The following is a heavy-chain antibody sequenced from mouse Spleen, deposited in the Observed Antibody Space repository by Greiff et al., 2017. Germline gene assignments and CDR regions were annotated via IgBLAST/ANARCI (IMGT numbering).Heavy chain of an antibody. D-gene: IGHD3-2*02. CDR2: ISDGGSYT. V-gene: IGHV5-4*01. J-gene: IGHJ3*01. Sequence: EVQGVESGGGLVKPGGSLKLSCAASGFTFSSYAMSWVRQTPEKRLEWVATISDGGSYTYYPDNVKGRFTISRDNAKNNLYLQMSHLKSEDTAMYYCARGGLRQLRPAWFAYWGQGTLVTVSA. CDR1: GFTFSSYA. CDR3: ARGGLRQLRPAWFAY.